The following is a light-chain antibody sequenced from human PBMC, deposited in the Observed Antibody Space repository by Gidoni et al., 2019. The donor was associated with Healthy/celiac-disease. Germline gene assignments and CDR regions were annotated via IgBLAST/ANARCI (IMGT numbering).Light chain of an antibody. J-gene: IGLJ2*01. CDR3: SSYTSSSTVV. V-gene: IGLV2-14*01. CDR1: RSDVGGYNY. Sequence: SAPAQPSPLSGSPGPAITISCTGTRSDVGGYNYVSWYQQHPGKAPKLMIYEVSNRPSGVSNRFSGSKSGNTASLTISGLQAEDETDYYCSSYTSSSTVVFGGGTKLTVL. CDR2: EVS.